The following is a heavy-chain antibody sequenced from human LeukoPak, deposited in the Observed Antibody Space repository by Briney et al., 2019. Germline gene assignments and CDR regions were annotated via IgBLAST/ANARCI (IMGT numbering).Heavy chain of an antibody. CDR2: ISSNGGST. CDR3: ARDLIAIGAFDI. V-gene: IGHV3-64*01. J-gene: IGHJ3*02. D-gene: IGHD3-16*01. Sequence: GGSLRLSCAASGFTFSSYAMHWVRQAPGKGLEYVSAISSNGGSTYYANSVKGRFTISRDNSKNTLYLQMGSLRAEDMAVYYCARDLIAIGAFDIWGQGTMVTVSS. CDR1: GFTFSSYA.